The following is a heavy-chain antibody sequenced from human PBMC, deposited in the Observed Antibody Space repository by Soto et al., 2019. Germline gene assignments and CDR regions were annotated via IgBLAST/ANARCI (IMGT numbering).Heavy chain of an antibody. D-gene: IGHD4-17*01. CDR1: GFTFSSYA. J-gene: IGHJ4*02. CDR2: IIGGGGGT. CDR3: AKDRSNTVTTRGFDY. V-gene: IGHV3-23*01. Sequence: ELQLLESGGGLVQPGGSLRLSCAASGFTFSSYAMSWVRQAPGKGLEWVSAIIGGGGGTYYADSMKGRFTISRDNSKNTMNLQMNSLRAEDTAVYYCAKDRSNTVTTRGFDYWGQGTLVTVSS.